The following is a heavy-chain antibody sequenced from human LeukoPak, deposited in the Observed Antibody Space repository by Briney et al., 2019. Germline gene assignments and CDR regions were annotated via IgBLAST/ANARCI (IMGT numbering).Heavy chain of an antibody. CDR3: AKRGSYFGGFDY. D-gene: IGHD3-10*01. CDR2: ISGSGGST. J-gene: IGHJ4*02. V-gene: IGHV3-23*01. Sequence: GGSLRLSCAASGFTFSSYAMSWVRQAPGKGLEWVSAISGSGGSTYYADSVKGRFTTSRDNSKNTLYLQMNGLRVEDTAIYYCAKRGSYFGGFDYWGQGTLVTVSS. CDR1: GFTFSSYA.